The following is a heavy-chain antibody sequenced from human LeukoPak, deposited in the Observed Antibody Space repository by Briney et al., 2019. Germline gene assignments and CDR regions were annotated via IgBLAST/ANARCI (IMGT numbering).Heavy chain of an antibody. CDR2: INPNSCGT. CDR3: ASFEYDSSGYYFSGGAFDI. V-gene: IGHV1-2*02. CDR1: GYTFTGYY. J-gene: IGHJ3*02. D-gene: IGHD3-22*01. Sequence: VASVKVSCKASGYTFTGYYMHWVRQAPGQGLEWMGWINPNSCGTNYEQKFQGRGTMTRDTSISTAYMERSRLTSDDTAVYYCASFEYDSSGYYFSGGAFDIWGQGTMVTFS.